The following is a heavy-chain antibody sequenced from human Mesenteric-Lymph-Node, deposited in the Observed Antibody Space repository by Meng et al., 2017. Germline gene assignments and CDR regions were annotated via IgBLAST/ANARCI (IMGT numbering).Heavy chain of an antibody. CDR1: GGSITSGYW. J-gene: IGHJ4*02. CDR3: ARHEHYFDF. V-gene: IGHV4-4*02. CDR2: IYYSGST. Sequence: QGQLQESGPGLVKPSGTLSLTCTVSGGSITSGYWWFWVRQPPGKGLEWIGQIYYSGSTNYNPSLKSRVAISVDTSKNQFSLQLSSVTAADTAMYYCARHEHYFDFWGQGTLVTVSS.